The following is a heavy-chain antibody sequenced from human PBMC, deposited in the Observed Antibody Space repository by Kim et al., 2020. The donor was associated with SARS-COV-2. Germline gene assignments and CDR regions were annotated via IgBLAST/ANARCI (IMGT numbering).Heavy chain of an antibody. CDR1: GGSISPSGNY. CDR2: IYHSGAT. D-gene: IGHD3-10*01. J-gene: IGHJ4*01. CDR3: ARHASRRPRSHLVY. Sequence: SETLSLTCIVSGGSISPSGNYWGWIRQTPVKGLEWIGSIYHSGATYYNPSLTTRVFISVDTSKNQFSLKLTSVTATDTGIYFCARHASRRPRSHLVYWG. V-gene: IGHV4-39*01.